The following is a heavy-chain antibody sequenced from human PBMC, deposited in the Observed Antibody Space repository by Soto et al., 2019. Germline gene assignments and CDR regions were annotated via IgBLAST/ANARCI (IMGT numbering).Heavy chain of an antibody. J-gene: IGHJ6*02. Sequence: SETLSLTCAVYGGSFSGYYWSWIRQPPGKGLEWIGEINHSGSTNYNPSLKSRVTISVDTSKNQFSLKLSSVTAADTAVYYCARLLTYYYDSSGYYYRQIYYYGMDVWGQGTTVTVSS. CDR3: ARLLTYYYDSSGYYYRQIYYYGMDV. D-gene: IGHD3-22*01. V-gene: IGHV4-34*01. CDR1: GGSFSGYY. CDR2: INHSGST.